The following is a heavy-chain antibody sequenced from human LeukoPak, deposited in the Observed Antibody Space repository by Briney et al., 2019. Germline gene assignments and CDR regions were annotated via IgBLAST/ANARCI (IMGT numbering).Heavy chain of an antibody. D-gene: IGHD6-19*01. Sequence: PGGSLRLSCAASGFTISNAWMSWVRQAPGKGLEWVGRIKSKTDGGTTDYAAPVKGRFTISRDDSKNTLYLQMNSLKTEDTAVYYCTTTSIAVAGPFDYWGQGTLVTVSS. J-gene: IGHJ4*02. V-gene: IGHV3-15*01. CDR2: IKSKTDGGTT. CDR1: GFTISNAW. CDR3: TTTSIAVAGPFDY.